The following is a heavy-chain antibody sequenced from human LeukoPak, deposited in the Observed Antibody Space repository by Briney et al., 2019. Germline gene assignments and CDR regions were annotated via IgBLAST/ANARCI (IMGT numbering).Heavy chain of an antibody. D-gene: IGHD3-22*01. CDR1: GYLLSTHY. Sequence: ASVMVSCKPSGYLLSTHYIHWVRQAPGQGLEWMGWINPNNGGTSFAQKFQGRVTMTRDTSISTAYMELSSLRSDDTAVYYCARDRIGSSGYSDYWGQGTLVIVSS. J-gene: IGHJ4*02. CDR3: ARDRIGSSGYSDY. CDR2: INPNNGGT. V-gene: IGHV1-2*02.